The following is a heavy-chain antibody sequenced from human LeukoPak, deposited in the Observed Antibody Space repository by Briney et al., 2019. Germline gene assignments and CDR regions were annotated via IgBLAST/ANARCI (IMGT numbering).Heavy chain of an antibody. CDR2: ISSSGSTI. V-gene: IGHV3-48*03. CDR3: ARDVAPIDY. Sequence: PGGSLRLSCAASGFTFSSYEMNWVRQAPGKGLEWVSYISSSGSTIYYADSVKGRITISRDNAKNSLYLQMNSLRAEDTAVYYCARDVAPIDYWGQGTLVTVSS. J-gene: IGHJ4*02. CDR1: GFTFSSYE.